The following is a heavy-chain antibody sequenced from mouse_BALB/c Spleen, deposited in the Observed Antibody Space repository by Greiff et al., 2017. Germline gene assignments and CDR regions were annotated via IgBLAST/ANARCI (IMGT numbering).Heavy chain of an antibody. J-gene: IGHJ3*01. CDR2: ISSGGGST. Sequence: EVKLVESGGGLVKPGGSLELSCAASGFAFSSYDMSWVRQTPEKRLEWVAYISSGGGSTYYPDTVKGRFTISRDNAKNTLYLQMSSLKSEDTAMYYCARHYDGNFPFAYWGQGTLVTVSA. V-gene: IGHV5-12-1*01. D-gene: IGHD2-3*01. CDR3: ARHYDGNFPFAY. CDR1: GFAFSSYD.